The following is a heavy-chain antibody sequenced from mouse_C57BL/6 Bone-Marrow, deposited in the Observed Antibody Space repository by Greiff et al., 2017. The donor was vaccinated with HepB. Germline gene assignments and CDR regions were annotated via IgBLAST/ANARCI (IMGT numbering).Heavy chain of an antibody. CDR3: ARVGSNFWFAY. J-gene: IGHJ3*01. Sequence: QVQLKQPGAELVKPGASVKLSCKASGYTFTSYWMQWVKQRPGQGLEWIGEIDPSDSYTNYNQKFKGKATLTVDTSSSTAYMQLSSLTSEDSAVYYCARVGSNFWFAYWGQGTRVTVSA. CDR1: GYTFTSYW. D-gene: IGHD2-5*01. CDR2: IDPSDSYT. V-gene: IGHV1-50*01.